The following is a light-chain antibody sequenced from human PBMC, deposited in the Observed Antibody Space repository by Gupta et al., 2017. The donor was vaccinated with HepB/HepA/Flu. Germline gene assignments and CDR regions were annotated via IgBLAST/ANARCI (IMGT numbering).Light chain of an antibody. V-gene: IGLV2-23*02. CDR3: CSYAGSSTWV. CDR1: SSDVGSYNL. Sequence: SALPQPASGCGSPGQSITISCTGTSSDVGSYNLVSWYQQHPGKAPKLMIYEVSKRPSGVSNRFSGSKSGNTASLTISGLQAEDEADYYCCSYAGSSTWVFGGGTKLTVL. J-gene: IGLJ3*02. CDR2: EVS.